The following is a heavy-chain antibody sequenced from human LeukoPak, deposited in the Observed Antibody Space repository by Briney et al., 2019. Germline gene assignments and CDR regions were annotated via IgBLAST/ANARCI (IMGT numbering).Heavy chain of an antibody. CDR1: GGTFSSYA. CDR2: IIPIFGTA. J-gene: IGHJ1*01. V-gene: IGHV1-69*13. D-gene: IGHD3-22*01. Sequence: SVKVSCKASGGTFSSYAISWVRQAPGQGPEWMGGIIPIFGTANYAQKFQGRVTITADESTSTAYMELSSLRSEDTAVYYCARADPNYYDSSGSYFQHWGQGTLVTVSS. CDR3: ARADPNYYDSSGSYFQH.